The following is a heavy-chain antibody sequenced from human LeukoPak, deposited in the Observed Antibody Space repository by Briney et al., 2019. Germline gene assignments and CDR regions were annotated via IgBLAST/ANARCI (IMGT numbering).Heavy chain of an antibody. CDR1: GGTFSSYA. Sequence: SVKVSCKASGGTFSSYAISWVRQAPGQGLEWMGGIIPIFGTANYAQKFQGRVMITADKSTSTAYMELSSLRSEDTAVYYCARDKDGSWYRLFDYWGQGTLVTVSS. CDR3: ARDKDGSWYRLFDY. V-gene: IGHV1-69*06. D-gene: IGHD6-13*01. J-gene: IGHJ4*02. CDR2: IIPIFGTA.